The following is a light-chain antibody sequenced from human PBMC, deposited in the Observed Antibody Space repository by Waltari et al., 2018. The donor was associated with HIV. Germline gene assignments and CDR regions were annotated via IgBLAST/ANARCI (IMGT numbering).Light chain of an antibody. CDR1: SDDIGGSNL. CDR3: CSKSTIYFGVL. Sequence: QSALTQPASVSGPPGQSITISCTGTSDDIGGSNLVSWYQHHPGKAPRLIIFDFYKRPSGISDRFSGSKSGYTASLTISGLRTEDEADYFCCSKSTIYFGVLFGGGTTLTVL. CDR2: DFY. V-gene: IGLV2-23*02. J-gene: IGLJ2*01.